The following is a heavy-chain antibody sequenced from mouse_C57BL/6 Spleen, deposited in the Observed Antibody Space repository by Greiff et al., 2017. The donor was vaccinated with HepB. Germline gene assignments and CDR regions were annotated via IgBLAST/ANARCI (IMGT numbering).Heavy chain of an antibody. CDR2: IYPRSGNT. Sequence: VQLQESGAELARPGASVKLSCKASGYTFTSYGISWVKQRTGQGLEWIGEIYPRSGNTYYNEKFKGKATLTADKSSSTAYMELRSLTSEDSAVYFCARGYSNYVYAMDYWGQGTSVTVSS. D-gene: IGHD2-5*01. J-gene: IGHJ4*01. CDR3: ARGYSNYVYAMDY. CDR1: GYTFTSYG. V-gene: IGHV1-81*01.